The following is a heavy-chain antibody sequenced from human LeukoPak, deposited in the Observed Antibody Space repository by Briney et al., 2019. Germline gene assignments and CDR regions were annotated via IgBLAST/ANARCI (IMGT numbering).Heavy chain of an antibody. CDR3: ARGHPICSSTSCYAYYYYYYMDV. CDR2: INWNGGST. J-gene: IGHJ6*03. CDR1: GLTFDDYG. D-gene: IGHD2-2*01. V-gene: IGHV3-20*04. Sequence: GGSLRLSCAASGLTFDDYGMSWVRQAPGKGLEWVSGINWNGGSTGYADSVKGRFTISRDNAKNSLYLQMNSLRAEDTALYYCARGHPICSSTSCYAYYYYYYMDVWGKGTTVTVSS.